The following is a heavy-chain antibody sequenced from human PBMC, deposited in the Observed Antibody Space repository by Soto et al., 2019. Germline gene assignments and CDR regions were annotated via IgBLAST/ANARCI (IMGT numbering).Heavy chain of an antibody. J-gene: IGHJ5*02. V-gene: IGHV3-23*01. CDR1: GFTFSSYG. CDR2: ISGGGSST. D-gene: IGHD3-10*01. CDR3: ANRNDYSSGGYCPFDP. Sequence: EVQLLESGGGLVQPGGSVRLSCAASGFTFSSYGMSWVRQAPGKGLEWVSSISGGGSSTYYADSVKGRFIISRDNSKNTLYLEVSSLRAEDTAVYYCANRNDYSSGGYCPFDPWGQGTLVTVSS.